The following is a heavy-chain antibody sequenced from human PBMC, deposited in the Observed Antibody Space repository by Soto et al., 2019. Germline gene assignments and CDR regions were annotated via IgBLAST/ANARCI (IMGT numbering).Heavy chain of an antibody. J-gene: IGHJ5*02. Sequence: QVQLVQSGAEVKKPGSSVKVSCKASGGTFSSYTISWVRQAPGQGLEWMGRIIPILGIANYAQKFQCRVMITADKSTSTAYMELSSLGSEGTAVYYCASSLAGYCSSTSCYVVTPWFDPLGQGTLVTVSS. CDR2: IIPILGIA. V-gene: IGHV1-69*02. CDR3: ASSLAGYCSSTSCYVVTPWFDP. CDR1: GGTFSSYT. D-gene: IGHD2-2*01.